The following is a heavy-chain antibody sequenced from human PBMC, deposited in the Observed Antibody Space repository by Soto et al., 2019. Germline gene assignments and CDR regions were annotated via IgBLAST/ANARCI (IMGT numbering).Heavy chain of an antibody. CDR2: IHSSGTT. J-gene: IGHJ4*02. Sequence: SETLSLTXTVSSGSINSFYWSWIRQPAGKGLEWIGRIHSSGTTNYNPSLKSRVTMSVDTSRNQFSLKLTSVTAADTAVYYCARDRIIGTSYSDYWGQGVLVTV. V-gene: IGHV4-4*07. CDR3: ARDRIIGTSYSDY. CDR1: SGSINSFY. D-gene: IGHD1-7*01.